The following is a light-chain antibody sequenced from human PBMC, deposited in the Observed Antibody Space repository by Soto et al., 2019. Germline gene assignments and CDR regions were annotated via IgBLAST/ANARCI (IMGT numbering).Light chain of an antibody. J-gene: IGLJ2*01. Sequence: QSVLTQPPSVSGAPGQRVTISCTGSSSNIGAGYDVHWYQQLPGTAPKLLIHHYNNRPSGVPDRFSGSKSGTSASLAITGPHAEDEADYYCQSYDRSLSGSVFGGGTKLTVL. V-gene: IGLV1-40*01. CDR1: SSNIGAGYD. CDR2: HYN. CDR3: QSYDRSLSGSV.